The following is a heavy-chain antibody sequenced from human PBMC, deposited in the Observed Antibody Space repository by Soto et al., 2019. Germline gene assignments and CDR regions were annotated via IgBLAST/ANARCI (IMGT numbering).Heavy chain of an antibody. CDR1: GFIFRAYT. V-gene: IGHV3-30-3*01. CDR2: ISYDGRNK. CDR3: ARGPVSSRGLRAGVLDY. J-gene: IGHJ4*02. D-gene: IGHD3-10*01. Sequence: QVQLVESGGGVVQPGTSLTLACTAAGFIFRAYTMHWVRQAPGKGLEWVAVISYDGRNKYNADSVNGRFTVSRDNSRDTLYLQLNSVGPEDTAAYYCARGPVSSRGLRAGVLDYWFQGTQVTVS.